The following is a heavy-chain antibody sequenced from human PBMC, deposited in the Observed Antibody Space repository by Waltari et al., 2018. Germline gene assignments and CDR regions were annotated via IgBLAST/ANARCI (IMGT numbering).Heavy chain of an antibody. CDR3: ARGGGIAVAGDFDY. J-gene: IGHJ4*02. V-gene: IGHV4-34*01. D-gene: IGHD6-19*01. Sequence: QVQLQQWGAGLLKPSETLSRTGAVYCGSLRGYYCPWIHPPPGKGLEWIGEINHSGSTNYNPSLKSRVTISVDTSKNQFSLKLSSVTAADTAVYYCARGGGIAVAGDFDYWGQGTLVTVSS. CDR1: CGSLRGYY. CDR2: INHSGST.